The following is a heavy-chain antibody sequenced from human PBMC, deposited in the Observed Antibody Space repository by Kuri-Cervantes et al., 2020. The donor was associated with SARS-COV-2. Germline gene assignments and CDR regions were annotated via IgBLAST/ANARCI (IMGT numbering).Heavy chain of an antibody. J-gene: IGHJ6*03. CDR3: ARESRRTTRDYYYYYYMDV. CDR1: GFTFSDDY. CDR2: IGDNGRTI. V-gene: IGHV3-11*01. D-gene: IGHD1-7*01. Sequence: GGSLRLSCTASGFTFSDDYMTWTRQAPGKGLEWISYIGDNGRTIYYADSVKGRFTISSDNAMTSLHLQMSSLRAEDTAVYYCARESRRTTRDYYYYYYMDVWGKGTTVTVSS.